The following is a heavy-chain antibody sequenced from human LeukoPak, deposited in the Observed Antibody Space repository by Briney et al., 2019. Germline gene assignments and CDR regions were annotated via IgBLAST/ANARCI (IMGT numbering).Heavy chain of an antibody. V-gene: IGHV3-23*01. J-gene: IGHJ5*02. CDR1: GFTLGNYA. CDR3: AKASVAIPQYCNS. D-gene: IGHD2-2*02. Sequence: PGGALRLSCVASGFTLGNYAMNCVRQAPGRGLECVSTIGGSGGSTYYADSAKGRFTISRDNSKDTLFLQLNSLTAADTAMYFCAKASVAIPQYCNSWGQGTLVTVSS. CDR2: IGGSGGST.